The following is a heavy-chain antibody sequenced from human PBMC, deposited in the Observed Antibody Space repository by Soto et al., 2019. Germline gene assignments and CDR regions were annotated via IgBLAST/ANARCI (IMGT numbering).Heavy chain of an antibody. J-gene: IGHJ6*02. CDR1: GGTFSSYA. V-gene: IGHV1-69*13. Sequence: SVKVSCKASGGTFSSYAISWVRQAPGQGLEWMGGIIPIFGTANYAQKFQGRVTITADESTSTAYMELSSLRSEDTAVCYCARSVSFRYQLLKRGMDVWGQGTTVTVSS. CDR3: ARSVSFRYQLLKRGMDV. CDR2: IIPIFGTA. D-gene: IGHD2-2*01.